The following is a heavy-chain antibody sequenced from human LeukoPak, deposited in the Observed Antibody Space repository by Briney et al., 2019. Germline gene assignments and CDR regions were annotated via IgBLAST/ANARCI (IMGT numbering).Heavy chain of an antibody. CDR1: GGSISSSSYY. D-gene: IGHD5-12*01. V-gene: IGHV4-39*02. CDR3: AREDGSSGYDDF. Sequence: SETLSLTCTVSGGSISSSSYYWGWIRQPPGKGLEWIGSIYYSGSTYYNPSLKSRVTISVDTSKNHFSLNLKSVTAADTAVYYCAREDGSSGYDDFWGQGTLVTVSS. J-gene: IGHJ4*02. CDR2: IYYSGST.